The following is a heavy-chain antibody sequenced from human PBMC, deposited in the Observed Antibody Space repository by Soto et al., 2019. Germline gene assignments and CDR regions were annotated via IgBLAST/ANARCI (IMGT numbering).Heavy chain of an antibody. CDR3: SRDTDRLPLGGNYYYLLDV. V-gene: IGHV1-69*12. J-gene: IGHJ6*02. Sequence: QVQLVQSGAEVKKPGSSVKVSCKASGGTFSTSAISWVRQAPGQGLEWVGGIMPVFPTPDYAQNFQGRVTTTADDSTTTASLHLTSLRAADTAVYYSSRDTDRLPLGGNYYYLLDVWGQGTAITFSS. CDR1: GGTFSTSA. CDR2: IMPVFPTP. D-gene: IGHD2-2*01.